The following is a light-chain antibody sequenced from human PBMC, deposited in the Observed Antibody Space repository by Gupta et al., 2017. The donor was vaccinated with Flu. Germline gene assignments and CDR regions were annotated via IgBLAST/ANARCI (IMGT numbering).Light chain of an antibody. V-gene: IGKV1-39*01. CDR1: HSISSY. Sequence: DIQMTQSPSSLSASVGDRVTITCRTSHSISSYLNWYQQKPGEVPKLLIHGASSLQVGVPSRFSGSGSGTEFTLTISTLQPEDFATYYCQQSYGTPWTFGQGTKVEIK. CDR2: GAS. J-gene: IGKJ1*01. CDR3: QQSYGTPWT.